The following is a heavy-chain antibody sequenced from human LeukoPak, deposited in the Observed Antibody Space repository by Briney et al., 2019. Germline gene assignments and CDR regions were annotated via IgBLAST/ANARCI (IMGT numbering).Heavy chain of an antibody. CDR1: GGSISSYY. J-gene: IGHJ4*02. Sequence: SETLSLTCTVSGGSISSYYWSWIRQPPGKGLEWIAYISDIGSVNYNPSLKSRVTISLDTSKNQFSLKLSSVTAADTAVYYCARSLAGSGTYYLGYWGQGTLVTVSS. CDR2: ISDIGSV. D-gene: IGHD3-10*01. CDR3: ARSLAGSGTYYLGY. V-gene: IGHV4-59*08.